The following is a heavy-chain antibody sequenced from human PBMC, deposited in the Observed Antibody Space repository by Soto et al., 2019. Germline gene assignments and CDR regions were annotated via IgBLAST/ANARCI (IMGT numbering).Heavy chain of an antibody. Sequence: ASVKVSCKASGYTFTGYYMHWVRQATGQGLEWMGWMNPNSGNTGYAQKFQGRVTMTRNTSISTAYMELSSLRSEDTAVYYCARAASSDDILTGYFYYYYYYGMDVWGQGTTVTVSS. CDR2: MNPNSGNT. D-gene: IGHD3-9*01. V-gene: IGHV1-8*02. J-gene: IGHJ6*02. CDR1: GYTFTGYY. CDR3: ARAASSDDILTGYFYYYYYYGMDV.